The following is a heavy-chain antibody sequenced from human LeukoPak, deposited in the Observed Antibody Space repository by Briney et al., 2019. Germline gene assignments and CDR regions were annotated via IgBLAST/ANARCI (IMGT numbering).Heavy chain of an antibody. V-gene: IGHV3-7*01. J-gene: IGHJ4*02. CDR2: IKQDGSEK. D-gene: IGHD2-2*01. CDR3: ANHLACGSTSCPPFDD. CDR1: GFTFSSYW. Sequence: GGSLRLSCAASGFTFSSYWMNWVRQAPGKGLEWVAHIKQDGSEKYYLDSVRGRFTISRDNAKNSLYLQMNSLRAEDTAVYYCANHLACGSTSCPPFDDWGQGTLVTVSS.